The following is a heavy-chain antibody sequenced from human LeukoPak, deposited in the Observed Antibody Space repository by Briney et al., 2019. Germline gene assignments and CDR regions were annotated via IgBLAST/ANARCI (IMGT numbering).Heavy chain of an antibody. Sequence: TGGSLRLSCAASGFTFSSYAMSWVRQAPGKGLEWVSAISGSGGSTYYADSVKGRFTISRDNSKNTLYLQMNSLRAEDTAVYYCAKSKGSSSWWDWFDPWGQGTLVTVSS. V-gene: IGHV3-23*01. D-gene: IGHD6-13*01. J-gene: IGHJ5*02. CDR3: AKSKGSSSWWDWFDP. CDR2: ISGSGGST. CDR1: GFTFSSYA.